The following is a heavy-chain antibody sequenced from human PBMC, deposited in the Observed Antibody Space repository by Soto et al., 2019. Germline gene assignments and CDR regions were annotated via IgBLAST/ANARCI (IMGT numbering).Heavy chain of an antibody. CDR2: INPNSGGT. Sequence: ASVKVSCKASGYTFTGYYMHWVRQAPGQGLEWMGWINPNSGGTNYAQKFQGRVTMTRDTSISTAYMELSRLRSDDTAVYYCVREKWEQTYSSGMDVWGQGTTVTVSS. CDR3: VREKWEQTYSSGMDV. J-gene: IGHJ6*02. V-gene: IGHV1-2*02. D-gene: IGHD1-26*01. CDR1: GYTFTGYY.